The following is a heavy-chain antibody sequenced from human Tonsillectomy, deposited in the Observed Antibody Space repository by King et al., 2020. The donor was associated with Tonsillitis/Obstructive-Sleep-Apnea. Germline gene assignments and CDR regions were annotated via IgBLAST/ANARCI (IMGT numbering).Heavy chain of an antibody. CDR1: GFSLRTYG. J-gene: IGHJ4*02. CDR3: ARDHFSRDNHADY. D-gene: IGHD3-9*01. V-gene: IGHV3-33*01. CDR2: LWYDGTNK. Sequence: VQLVESGGGVVQPGNSLTISCAASGFSLRTYGMHWVRQAPGKGLEWVAVLWYDGTNKYYADSVKGRFTVSRDNSKNTLYLQKNSLRAEDTAVYYCARDHFSRDNHADYWGQGTLVTVSS.